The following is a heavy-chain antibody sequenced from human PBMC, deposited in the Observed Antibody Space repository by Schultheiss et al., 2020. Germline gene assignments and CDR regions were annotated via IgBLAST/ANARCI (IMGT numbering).Heavy chain of an antibody. CDR3: ATSDTVMDPFHD. CDR2: IDYIGST. V-gene: IGHV4-61*08. D-gene: IGHD5-18*01. Sequence: SETLSLTCTVSGGSISSGDYYWSWVRQPPGKGLESIGYIDYIGSTNYNPSLKSRVTISLDTSKNQFSLELSSVTAADTAVYYCATSDTVMDPFHDWGQGILVTVSS. J-gene: IGHJ4*02. CDR1: GGSISSGDYY.